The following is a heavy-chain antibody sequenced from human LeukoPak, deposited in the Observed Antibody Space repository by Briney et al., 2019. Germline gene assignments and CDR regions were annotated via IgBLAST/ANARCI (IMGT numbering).Heavy chain of an antibody. CDR1: GFTFSGYS. Sequence: GGSLRLSCAASGFTFSGYSMNWVRQAPGKGLEWVSSISSSSSYIYYADSVKGRFTISRDNAKNSLYLQMNSLRAEDTAVYYCARDLVVRGVNPGYYYYGMDVWGQGTTVTVSS. J-gene: IGHJ6*02. CDR2: ISSSSSYI. V-gene: IGHV3-21*01. D-gene: IGHD3-10*01. CDR3: ARDLVVRGVNPGYYYYGMDV.